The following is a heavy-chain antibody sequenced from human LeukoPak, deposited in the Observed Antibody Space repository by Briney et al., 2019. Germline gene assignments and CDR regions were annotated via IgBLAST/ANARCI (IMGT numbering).Heavy chain of an antibody. Sequence: PGGSLRLSCAASGFTFDDYAMHWVRQAPGKGLEWVSLIGGDGGSTYYADSVKDRFTISRDNSKNSLFLQMKSLRTDDTALYYCVKEPHYYDRSGYFWGQGTLVTVSS. D-gene: IGHD3-22*01. V-gene: IGHV3-43*02. CDR3: VKEPHYYDRSGYF. CDR1: GFTFDDYA. J-gene: IGHJ4*02. CDR2: IGGDGGST.